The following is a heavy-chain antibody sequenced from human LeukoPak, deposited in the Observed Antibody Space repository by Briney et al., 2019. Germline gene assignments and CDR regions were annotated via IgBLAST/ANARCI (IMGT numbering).Heavy chain of an antibody. CDR3: ARDQFRSWSAAPNY. CDR2: ISSSGSTI. Sequence: GGSLRLSCAASGFTFSDYYMSWIRQAPGKGLEWVSYISSSGSTIYYADSVKGRFTTSRDNAKNSLYLQMNSLRAEDTAVYCCARDQFRSWSAAPNYWGQGTLVTVSS. D-gene: IGHD3-3*01. V-gene: IGHV3-11*01. CDR1: GFTFSDYY. J-gene: IGHJ4*02.